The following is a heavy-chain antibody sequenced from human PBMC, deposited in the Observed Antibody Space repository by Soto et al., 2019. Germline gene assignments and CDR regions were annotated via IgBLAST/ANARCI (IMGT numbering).Heavy chain of an antibody. Sequence: ESGGGGVQPGRSLRLSCAASGFTFSSYGMHWVPQAPGKGLEWVAVISYDGRNKYYADSVKGRFTISRDNSKNTLYLQMSSLRAEDTAVYYCVKDGSSGWPYYFCLDVWGQGTTVTVSS. CDR3: VKDGSSGWPYYFCLDV. V-gene: IGHV3-30*18. J-gene: IGHJ6*02. D-gene: IGHD6-19*01. CDR2: ISYDGRNK. CDR1: GFTFSSYG.